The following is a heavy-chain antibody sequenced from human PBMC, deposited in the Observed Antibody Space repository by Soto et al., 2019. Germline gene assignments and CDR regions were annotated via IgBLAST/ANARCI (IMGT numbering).Heavy chain of an antibody. CDR2: IYHSGSK. J-gene: IGHJ4*02. D-gene: IGHD3-10*01. CDR3: ARERYGSGSPFDS. Sequence: QVQLQESGPGLVKPSGTLSLTCTVSGGSIFSSSWWSWVRQPPGKGLEWIGEIYHSGSKNYDPSLKSRVXXTXDXXKNQFSLKLTSVTAADTAIYYCARERYGSGSPFDSWGQGILVTVSS. CDR1: GGSIFSSSW. V-gene: IGHV4-4*02.